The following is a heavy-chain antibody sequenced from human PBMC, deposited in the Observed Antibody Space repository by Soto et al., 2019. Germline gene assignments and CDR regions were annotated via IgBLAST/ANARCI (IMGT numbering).Heavy chain of an antibody. CDR2: ISAYNGNT. J-gene: IGHJ3*02. CDR1: GYTFTSYG. V-gene: IGHV1-18*01. D-gene: IGHD3-10*01. Sequence: GASVKVSWKASGYTFTSYGISWVRQAPGQGLEWMGWISAYNGNTNYAQKLQGRVTMTTDTSTSTAYMELRSLRSDDTAVYYCARDRGYYYGSGSYYQAFDIWGQGTMVTVSS. CDR3: ARDRGYYYGSGSYYQAFDI.